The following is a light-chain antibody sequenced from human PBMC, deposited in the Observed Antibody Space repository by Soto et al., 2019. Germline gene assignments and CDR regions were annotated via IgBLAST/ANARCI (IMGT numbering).Light chain of an antibody. J-gene: IGLJ3*02. CDR1: SSNIGSNI. V-gene: IGLV1-44*01. CDR2: TNN. CDR3: AAWDDSLAVWV. Sequence: QSVLTQPPSASGTPGQRVTISCSGSSSNIGSNIVTWFQQLPGTAPKLLIYTNNHRPSGVPDRFSGSKSGTSASLAISGLQSEDEADYFCAAWDDSLAVWVFGGGTKLTVL.